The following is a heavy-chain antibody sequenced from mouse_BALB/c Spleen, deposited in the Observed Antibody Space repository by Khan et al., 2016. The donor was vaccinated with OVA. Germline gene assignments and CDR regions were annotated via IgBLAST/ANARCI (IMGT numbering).Heavy chain of an antibody. J-gene: IGHJ3*01. V-gene: IGHV3-2*02. CDR3: AMGRTY. D-gene: IGHD4-1*01. CDR1: GYSITSDYA. Sequence: EVQLVESGPGLVKPSQSLSLTCTVTGYSITSDYAWNWIRQFPGNKLEWMGYITYSGRTNYNPSLKGRISVTRDTSKNQFFLQLNSVTTEDTATECCAMGRTYWGQGTLVTVSA. CDR2: ITYSGRT.